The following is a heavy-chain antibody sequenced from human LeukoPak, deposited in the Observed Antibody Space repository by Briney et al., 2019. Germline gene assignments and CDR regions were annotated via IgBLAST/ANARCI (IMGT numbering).Heavy chain of an antibody. CDR1: GGSFSGYY. CDR2: INHSGST. Sequence: SETLSLTCAVCGGSFSGYYWSWIRQPPGKGLEWIGEINHSGSTNYNPSLKSRVTISVDTSKNQFSLKLTSVTAADTAVYYCAAFGESRFRWFDPWGQGTLVTVSS. CDR3: AAFGESRFRWFDP. D-gene: IGHD3-10*01. V-gene: IGHV4-34*01. J-gene: IGHJ5*02.